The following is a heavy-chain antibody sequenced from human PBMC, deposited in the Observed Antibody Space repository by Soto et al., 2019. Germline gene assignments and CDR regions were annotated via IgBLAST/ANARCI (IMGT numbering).Heavy chain of an antibody. V-gene: IGHV4-39*07. D-gene: IGHD4-17*01. CDR2: IYYSGNT. CDR1: GGSISSSSYY. J-gene: IGHJ4*02. CDR3: GRALFDYADY. Sequence: SETLSLTCTVSGGSISSSSYYWGWIRQPPGKGLEWIGSIYYSGNTYYNPSLKSRITISIDTAKNQFSLKLSSVTAADTAVYYCGRALFDYADYWGQGTLVTVSS.